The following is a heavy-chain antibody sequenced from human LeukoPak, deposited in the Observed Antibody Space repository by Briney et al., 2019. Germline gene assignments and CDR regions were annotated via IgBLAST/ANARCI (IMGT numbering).Heavy chain of an antibody. J-gene: IGHJ4*02. CDR2: IIPNSGDA. D-gene: IGHD2-21*01. V-gene: IGHV1-2*06. CDR1: GYTFTGYH. Sequence: GAAVKASCKTSGYTFTGYHLHWVRQVPGQGLEWMGRIIPNSGDAIYALKFQDRVTLTRDTSINTVYMELNRLRSDDTALYYCARGIAGGFDYWGQGTLVTVSS. CDR3: ARGIAGGFDY.